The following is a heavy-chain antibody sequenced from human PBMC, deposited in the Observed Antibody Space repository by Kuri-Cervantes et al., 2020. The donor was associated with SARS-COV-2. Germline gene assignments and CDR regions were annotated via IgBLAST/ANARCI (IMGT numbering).Heavy chain of an antibody. J-gene: IGHJ4*02. Sequence: GESLKISCAASGFRFSSYWMTWVRQAPGKGLEWVSSTSSSSSYIYYADSVKGRFTISRDNAKNSLYLQMNSLRAEDTAVYYCARGGWIAATDYFDYWGQGTLVTVSS. V-gene: IGHV3-21*01. D-gene: IGHD6-13*01. CDR2: TSSSSSYI. CDR1: GFRFSSYW. CDR3: ARGGWIAATDYFDY.